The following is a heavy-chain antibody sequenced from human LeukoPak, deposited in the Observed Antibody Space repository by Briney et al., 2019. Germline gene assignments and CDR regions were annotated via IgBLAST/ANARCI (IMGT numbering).Heavy chain of an antibody. CDR3: ARVVVLAAMRGWFDP. CDR1: GGTFSSYA. V-gene: IGHV1-69*05. CDR2: IIPIFGTA. D-gene: IGHD2-2*01. Sequence: RASVKVSCKASGGTFSSYAISWVRQAPGQGLEWMGRIIPIFGTANYAQKFQGRVTITTDESTSTAYMELSSLRSEDTAVYYCARVVVLAAMRGWFDPWGQGTLVTVSS. J-gene: IGHJ5*02.